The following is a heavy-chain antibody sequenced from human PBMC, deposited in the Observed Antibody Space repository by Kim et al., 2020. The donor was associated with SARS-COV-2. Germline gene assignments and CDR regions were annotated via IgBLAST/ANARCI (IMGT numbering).Heavy chain of an antibody. V-gene: IGHV1-2*02. CDR3: ARRKDCSSTSCYWIYYYYYYGMDV. CDR1: GYTFTGYY. D-gene: IGHD2-2*01. J-gene: IGHJ6*02. CDR2: INPNSGGT. Sequence: ASVKVSCKASGYTFTGYYMHWVRQAPGQGLEWMGWINPNSGGTNYAQKFQGRVTMTRDTSISTAYMELSRLRSDDTAVYYCARRKDCSSTSCYWIYYYYYYGMDVWGQGTTVTVSS.